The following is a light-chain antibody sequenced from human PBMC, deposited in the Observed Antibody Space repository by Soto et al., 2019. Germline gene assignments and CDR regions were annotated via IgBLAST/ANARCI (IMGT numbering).Light chain of an antibody. Sequence: DIQMTQSPSSLSAYVGDRVTITCRASQSISSYLNWYQQKPGKAPNLLMYTTSSLETGVPPRFSGSGSGTDFTLTSSSLQPEAFATYFCHQRYSRPRTFGQGTKVEI. CDR3: HQRYSRPRT. CDR2: TTS. V-gene: IGKV1-39*01. CDR1: QSISSY. J-gene: IGKJ1*01.